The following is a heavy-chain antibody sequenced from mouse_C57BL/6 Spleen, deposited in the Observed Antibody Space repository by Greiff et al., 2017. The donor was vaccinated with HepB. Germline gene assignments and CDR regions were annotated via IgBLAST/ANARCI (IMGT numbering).Heavy chain of an antibody. V-gene: IGHV5-4*01. J-gene: IGHJ4*01. CDR2: ISDGGSYT. CDR1: GFTFSSYA. D-gene: IGHD1-1*01. Sequence: EVKVVESGGGLVKPGGSLKLSCAASGFTFSSYAMSWVRQTPEKRLEWVATISDGGSYTYYPDNVKGRFTISRDNAKNNLYLQMSHLKSEDTAMYYCARDNYGSYMDYWGQGTSVTVSS. CDR3: ARDNYGSYMDY.